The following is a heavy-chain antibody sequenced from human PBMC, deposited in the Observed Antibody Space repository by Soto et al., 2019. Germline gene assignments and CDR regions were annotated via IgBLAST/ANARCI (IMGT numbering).Heavy chain of an antibody. D-gene: IGHD2-2*01. CDR3: ARGGGSYAHDC. CDR1: GYTFTSYY. CDR2: INPSAGST. V-gene: IGHV1-46*01. J-gene: IGHJ4*02. Sequence: QVQLVKSGAEVKKPGASVTVSCKASGYTFTSYYMHWVRQAPGQGLEWMGIINPSAGSTSYAQKFQGRVTMTRDSSTSTVYMELSSLRSEDTAVYYCARGGGSYAHDCWGQGTLVTVSS.